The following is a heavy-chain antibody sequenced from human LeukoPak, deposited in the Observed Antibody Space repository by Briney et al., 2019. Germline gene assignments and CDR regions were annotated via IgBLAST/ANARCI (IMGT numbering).Heavy chain of an antibody. CDR3: ARGATGFDY. J-gene: IGHJ4*02. V-gene: IGHV3-48*02. CDR1: GFTFGSYS. CDR2: ISSGSSIM. D-gene: IGHD3-16*01. Sequence: QPGGSLRLSCVASGFTFGSYSMNWVRQAPGKGLEWVSYISSGSSIMYYADSVKGRFSISRDNAKNSLFLRMDSLRDDDTAVYYCARGATGFDYWGQGTLVTVSS.